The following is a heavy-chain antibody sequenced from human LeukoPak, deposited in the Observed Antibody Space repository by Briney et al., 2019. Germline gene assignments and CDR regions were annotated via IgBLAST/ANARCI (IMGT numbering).Heavy chain of an antibody. Sequence: SETLSLTCTVSGGSISSSSYYWGWIRQPPGKGLEWIGNIYYSGSAYYNPSLKSRVTISVDTSKNQLSLKVTSVTAADTAVYYCARLAVTFDYWGQGTLVTVSS. D-gene: IGHD5-18*01. J-gene: IGHJ4*02. V-gene: IGHV4-39*01. CDR3: ARLAVTFDY. CDR2: IYYSGSA. CDR1: GGSISSSSYY.